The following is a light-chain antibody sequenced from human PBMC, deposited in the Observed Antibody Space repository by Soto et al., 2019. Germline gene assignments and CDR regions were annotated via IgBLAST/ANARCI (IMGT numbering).Light chain of an antibody. Sequence: IVLTQSPATLSVSPGERATLSCRASERVSSNLAWYQQKPGQAPRLLLYATSTRAMGIPARFRGSGSGTDFTLTISRLEPEDFAVYYCQQYGSSPLTFGGGTKVDIK. CDR3: QQYGSSPLT. V-gene: IGKV3-20*01. CDR1: ERVSSN. CDR2: ATS. J-gene: IGKJ4*01.